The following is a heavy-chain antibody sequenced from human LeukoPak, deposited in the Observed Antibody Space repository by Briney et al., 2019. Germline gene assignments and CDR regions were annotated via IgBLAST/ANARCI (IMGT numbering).Heavy chain of an antibody. CDR1: GGTFSSYA. J-gene: IGHJ3*02. Sequence: SVKVSCKASGGTFSSYAISWVRQAPGQGLEWMGGIIPIFGTANYAQKFQGRVTMTRNTSISTAYMELSSLRSEDTAVYYCARVGPSLLWFGEPGDAFDIWGQGTMVTVSS. CDR3: ARVGPSLLWFGEPGDAFDI. CDR2: IIPIFGTA. D-gene: IGHD3-10*01. V-gene: IGHV1-69*05.